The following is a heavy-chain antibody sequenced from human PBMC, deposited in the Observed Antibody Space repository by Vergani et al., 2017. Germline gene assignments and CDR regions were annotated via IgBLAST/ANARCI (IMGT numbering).Heavy chain of an antibody. Sequence: QVQLQESGPGLVKPSGTLSLTCAVSGGSISSSNWWSWVRQPPGKGLEWIGEIYHSGSTNYNPSLKSRVTISVDKSKNQFSLKLSSVTAADTAVYYCARGGDIVVVPAAARRNYYYYYMDVWGKGTTVTVSS. CDR1: GGSISSSNW. CDR2: IYHSGST. J-gene: IGHJ6*03. CDR3: ARGGDIVVVPAAARRNYYYYYMDV. D-gene: IGHD2-2*01. V-gene: IGHV4-4*02.